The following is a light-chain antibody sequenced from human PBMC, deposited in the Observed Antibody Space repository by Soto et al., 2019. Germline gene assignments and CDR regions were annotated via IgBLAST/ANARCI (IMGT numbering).Light chain of an antibody. V-gene: IGLV2-14*01. CDR2: DVS. CDR3: SLYTSSSTFYV. J-gene: IGLJ1*01. CDR1: SSDVGGYNY. Sequence: HSLLPQPASVFGSPGQSITSSCPGTSSDVGGYNYVSWYQQPPGKAPKLMIFDVSNRPSGVSNRFSCPQSGDTASLTILGLQAEEEADYYCSLYTSSSTFYVFGIGTKVPVL.